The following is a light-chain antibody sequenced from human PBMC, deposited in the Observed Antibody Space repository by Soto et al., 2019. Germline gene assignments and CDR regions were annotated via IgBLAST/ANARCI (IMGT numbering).Light chain of an antibody. CDR3: QSYDATNQV. V-gene: IGLV6-57*01. CDR1: SGSIASNY. J-gene: IGLJ3*02. Sequence: NLMLTQRHSVSDSPGKTVIISCTRSSGSIASNYVQWYQQRPGSSPTTVIYEDNQRPSGVPDRFSGSIDSSSNSASLTISGLETEDEADYFCQSYDATNQVFGGGTKLTVL. CDR2: EDN.